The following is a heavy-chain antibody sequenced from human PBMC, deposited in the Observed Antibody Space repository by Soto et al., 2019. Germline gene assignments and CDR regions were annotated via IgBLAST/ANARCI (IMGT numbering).Heavy chain of an antibody. Sequence: GASVKVSCKASGYTFTSYYMHWVRQAPGQGLEWMGVITPSGGSTIYAQKFQGRVTMTRDTSTSTVYMELSSLRSEDTAVYYCARASGGGYYYYYGMDVWGQGTTVTVSS. CDR3: ARASGGGYYYYYGMDV. V-gene: IGHV1-46*03. CDR1: GYTFTSYY. D-gene: IGHD3-10*01. CDR2: ITPSGGST. J-gene: IGHJ6*02.